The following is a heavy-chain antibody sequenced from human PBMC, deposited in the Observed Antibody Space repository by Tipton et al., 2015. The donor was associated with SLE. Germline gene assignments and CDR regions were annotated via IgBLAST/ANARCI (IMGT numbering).Heavy chain of an antibody. Sequence: TLSLTCAVYGGSFSDYYWSWIRQTPGEGLEWIGEINHTGGTNYNPSLEGRVTMSVDTSKNQFSLKLSSVTAADTAMYYCARDYYGSGFDAFDIWGQGTMITVSS. J-gene: IGHJ3*02. D-gene: IGHD3-10*01. V-gene: IGHV4-34*01. CDR2: INHTGGT. CDR1: GGSFSDYY. CDR3: ARDYYGSGFDAFDI.